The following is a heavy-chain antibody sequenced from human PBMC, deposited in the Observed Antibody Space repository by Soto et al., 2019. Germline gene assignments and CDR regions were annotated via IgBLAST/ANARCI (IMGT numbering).Heavy chain of an antibody. J-gene: IGHJ4*02. Sequence: SETLSLTCAVSGGSISSGGYSWSWIRQPPGKGLEWIGYIYHSGSTYYNPSLKSRVTISVDRSKNQFSLKLSSVTAADTAVYYCARGKRWLQLYYFDYWGQGTLVTVSS. D-gene: IGHD5-12*01. CDR2: IYHSGST. V-gene: IGHV4-30-2*01. CDR3: ARGKRWLQLYYFDY. CDR1: GGSISSGGYS.